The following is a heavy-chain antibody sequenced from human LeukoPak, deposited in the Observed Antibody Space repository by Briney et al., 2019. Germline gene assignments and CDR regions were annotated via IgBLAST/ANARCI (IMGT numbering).Heavy chain of an antibody. V-gene: IGHV3-74*01. J-gene: IGHJ5*02. D-gene: IGHD2-2*01. CDR2: INSDGSST. CDR1: GFTFSSYW. Sequence: GGSLRLSCAASGFTFSSYWMHWVRQAPGKGLVWVSRINSDGSSTSYADSVKSRFTISRDNAKNTLYLQMNSLRAEDTAVYYCARAWEGCSSTSCYDVVSWFDPWGQGTLVTVSS. CDR3: ARAWEGCSSTSCYDVVSWFDP.